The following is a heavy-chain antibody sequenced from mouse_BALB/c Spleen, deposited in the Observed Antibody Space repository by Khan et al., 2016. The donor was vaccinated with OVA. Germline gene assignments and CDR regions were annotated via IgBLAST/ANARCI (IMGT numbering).Heavy chain of an antibody. CDR3: VRGSSNSRFAY. D-gene: IGHD2-5*01. J-gene: IGHJ3*01. V-gene: IGHV1S137*01. CDR2: ISTYYGDV. CDR1: GYTFTDFA. Sequence: QVRLQQSGAGLVRPGVSVKISCKGSGYTFTDFAMHWVKQSHAKSLEWIGVISTYYGDVTYNQNFKDKATMTVDRSSSTAYMELARLTSEDSGIFYCVRGSSNSRFAYWGQGTLVTVSA.